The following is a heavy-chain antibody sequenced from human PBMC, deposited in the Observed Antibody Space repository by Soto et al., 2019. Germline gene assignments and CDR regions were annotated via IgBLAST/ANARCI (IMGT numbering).Heavy chain of an antibody. Sequence: GGSLRLSCAASGFTFGTYWFHWVRQAPGKGLLWASQINHDESSANYADSVKGRFTISKDKARNTLYLEMSSLRAEDTAVYYCARVKGGSGAAGDPLDLWGQGTLVTVSS. CDR1: GFTFGTYW. CDR2: INHDESSA. CDR3: ARVKGGSGAAGDPLDL. V-gene: IGHV3-74*01. J-gene: IGHJ4*02. D-gene: IGHD2-15*01.